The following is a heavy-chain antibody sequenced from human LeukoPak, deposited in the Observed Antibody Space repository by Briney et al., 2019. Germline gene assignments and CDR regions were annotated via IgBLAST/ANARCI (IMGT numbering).Heavy chain of an antibody. CDR1: GASISSHY. D-gene: IGHD4/OR15-4a*01. CDR3: ARNRPAGYDYDYGFELQH. Sequence: PSETLSLTCAVSGASISSHYWSWIRQPPGKGLEWIGYTSGSISDNPSLKSRVAVSVYPSQNQVSLSLTSVTAADTAVYFCARNRPAGYDYDYGFELQHWGQGTLVTVSS. V-gene: IGHV4-59*11. CDR2: TSGSI. J-gene: IGHJ1*01.